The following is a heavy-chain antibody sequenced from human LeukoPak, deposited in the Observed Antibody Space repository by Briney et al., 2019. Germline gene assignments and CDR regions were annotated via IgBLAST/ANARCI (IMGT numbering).Heavy chain of an antibody. CDR3: AKDSGYSGYDPSLPTGY. V-gene: IGHV3-30*02. CDR1: GFTFSSYG. Sequence: GGSLRLPCAASGFTFSSYGMHWVRQAPGKGLEWVAFIRYDGSNKYYADSVKGRFTISRDNSKNTLYLQMNSLRAEDTAVYYCAKDSGYSGYDPSLPTGYWGQGTLVTVSS. D-gene: IGHD5-12*01. CDR2: IRYDGSNK. J-gene: IGHJ4*02.